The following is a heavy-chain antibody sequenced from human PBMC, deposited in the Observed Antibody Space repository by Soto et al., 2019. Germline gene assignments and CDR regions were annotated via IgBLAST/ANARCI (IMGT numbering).Heavy chain of an antibody. V-gene: IGHV1-69*13. Sequence: SVKVSWKASGGTFSSYAISWVRQAPGQGLEWMGGIIPIFGTANYAQKFQGRVTITADESTSTAYMELSSLRSEDTAVYYCASRGDYYGSGSYQAPNYYYYGMDVWGQGTTVTVSS. J-gene: IGHJ6*02. CDR1: GGTFSSYA. D-gene: IGHD3-10*01. CDR3: ASRGDYYGSGSYQAPNYYYYGMDV. CDR2: IIPIFGTA.